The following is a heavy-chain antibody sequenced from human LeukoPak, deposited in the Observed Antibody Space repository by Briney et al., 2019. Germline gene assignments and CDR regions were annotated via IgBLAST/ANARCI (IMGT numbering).Heavy chain of an antibody. CDR2: IIPIFGTA. Sequence: SVKVSCKASGGTFSSYAISWVRQAPGQGLEWMGGIIPIFGTANYAQKSQGRVTITADESTSTAYMELSSLRSEDTAVYYCARDSISRYDILTGYLNWFDPWGQGTLVTVSS. V-gene: IGHV1-69*13. CDR1: GGTFSSYA. J-gene: IGHJ5*02. D-gene: IGHD3-9*01. CDR3: ARDSISRYDILTGYLNWFDP.